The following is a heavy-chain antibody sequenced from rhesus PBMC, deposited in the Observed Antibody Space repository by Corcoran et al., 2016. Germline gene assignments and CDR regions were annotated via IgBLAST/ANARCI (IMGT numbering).Heavy chain of an antibody. CDR3: ARGRYSGNVFDY. J-gene: IGHJ4*01. CDR1: GGSISSNY. D-gene: IGHD1-1*01. V-gene: IGHV4-173*01. Sequence: QVQLQESGPGLVKPSETLSLTCAVSGGSISSNYWSWIRQPPGKGLEWIGRISGSGGPTAHNPSLKGRVTFSTDTSKTQFSLKLSSVTAADTAVYYCARGRYSGNVFDYWGQGVLVTVSS. CDR2: ISGSGGPT.